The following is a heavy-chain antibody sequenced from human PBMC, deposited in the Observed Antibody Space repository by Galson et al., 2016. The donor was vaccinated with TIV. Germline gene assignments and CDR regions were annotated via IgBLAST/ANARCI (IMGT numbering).Heavy chain of an antibody. CDR3: ARRRYSGTYLEDD. CDR2: IKMDGSTT. D-gene: IGHD1-26*01. Sequence: SLRLSCAASGFSFSTYSMNWVRQAPGKGLEWVSRIKMDGSTTNYADSVKGRFTISRDNAKNTLYLQMNNPRAEDTAVYYCARRRYSGTYLEDDWGQGTLVTVSS. J-gene: IGHJ4*02. CDR1: GFSFSTYS. V-gene: IGHV3-74*01.